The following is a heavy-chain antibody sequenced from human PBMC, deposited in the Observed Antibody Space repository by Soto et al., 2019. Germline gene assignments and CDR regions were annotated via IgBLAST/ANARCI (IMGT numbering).Heavy chain of an antibody. Sequence: ASVKVSCKASGYTFTSYDINWVRQATGQGLEWMGWMNPNSGNTGYAQKFQGRVTMTRNTSISKAYMELGSLRSEDTAVYYCGVVPAAKIFDPWGQGTLVTVSS. CDR2: MNPNSGNT. V-gene: IGHV1-8*01. D-gene: IGHD2-2*01. J-gene: IGHJ5*02. CDR3: GVVPAAKIFDP. CDR1: GYTFTSYD.